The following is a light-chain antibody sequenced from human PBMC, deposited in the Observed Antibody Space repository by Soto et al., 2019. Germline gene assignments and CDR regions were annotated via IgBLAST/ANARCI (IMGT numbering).Light chain of an antibody. Sequence: QSALTQPASVSGSPGQSITISCTGTTSDVGGYNYVSWYQHHPGKAPKLMISEVRHRPSGVSDRFSGSKSGNAASLTISGRHADDEADYYCSSYSSGDTPYVFGTGTKLTVL. CDR2: EVR. V-gene: IGLV2-14*01. J-gene: IGLJ1*01. CDR1: TSDVGGYNY. CDR3: SSYSSGDTPYV.